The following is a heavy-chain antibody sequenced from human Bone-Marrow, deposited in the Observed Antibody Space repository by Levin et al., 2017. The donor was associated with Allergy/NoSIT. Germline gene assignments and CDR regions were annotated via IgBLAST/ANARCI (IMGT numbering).Heavy chain of an antibody. Sequence: GGSLRLSCAASGFTFRSYDMYWLRQAPGKGLEWVSAISGGGVNTYYGDSVKGRFVTSRDNSRDTVYLQMNSLRAEDTAVYYCAKDWGTWGTLTSAFEIWGQGTVVTVSS. CDR3: AKDWGTWGTLTSAFEI. CDR1: GFTFRSYD. D-gene: IGHD3-16*01. J-gene: IGHJ3*02. CDR2: ISGGGVNT. V-gene: IGHV3-23*01.